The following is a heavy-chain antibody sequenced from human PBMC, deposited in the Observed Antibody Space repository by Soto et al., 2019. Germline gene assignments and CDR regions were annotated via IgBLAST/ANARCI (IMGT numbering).Heavy chain of an antibody. Sequence: ASVKVSCKASGYTFTSYGISWVRQAPGQGLEWMGWISAYNGNTNYAQKLQGRVTMTTDTSTSTAYMELRSLRSDDTAVDYCAKHCSSTSCYGGFDPWGQGTLVTVSS. CDR1: GYTFTSYG. CDR3: AKHCSSTSCYGGFDP. V-gene: IGHV1-18*01. J-gene: IGHJ5*02. D-gene: IGHD2-2*01. CDR2: ISAYNGNT.